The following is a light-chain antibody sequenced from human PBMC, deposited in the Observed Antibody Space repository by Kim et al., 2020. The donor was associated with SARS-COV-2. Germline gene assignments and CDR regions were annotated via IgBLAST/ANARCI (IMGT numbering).Light chain of an antibody. Sequence: ASLGARVTITCRASQGIRNDLSWYQQKPGKAPKRLIYAASSLQSGVPSRFSGSGSGTEFTLTISSLQPDDFATYYCLQYDGYPWTFGQGTKVDIK. CDR1: QGIRND. CDR3: LQYDGYPWT. J-gene: IGKJ1*01. CDR2: AAS. V-gene: IGKV1-17*01.